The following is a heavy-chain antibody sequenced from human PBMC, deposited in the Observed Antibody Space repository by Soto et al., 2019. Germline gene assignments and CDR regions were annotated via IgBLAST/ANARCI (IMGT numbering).Heavy chain of an antibody. CDR3: ARDLISTMVRGVISGRYDY. J-gene: IGHJ4*02. CDR2: ISSSSSYI. CDR1: GFTFSSYS. D-gene: IGHD3-10*01. V-gene: IGHV3-21*01. Sequence: EVQLVESGGGLVKPGGSLRLSCAASGFTFSSYSMNWVRQAPGKGLEWVSSISSSSSYIYYADSVKGRFTISRDNAKNSLYLQMNSLRAEDTAVYYCARDLISTMVRGVISGRYDYWGQGTLVTVSS.